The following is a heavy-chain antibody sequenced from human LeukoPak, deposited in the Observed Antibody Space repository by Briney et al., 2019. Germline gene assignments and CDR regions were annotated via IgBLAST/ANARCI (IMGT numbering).Heavy chain of an antibody. J-gene: IGHJ4*02. CDR2: IYYSGST. CDR1: GGSISSSSYY. CDR3: ARDFKAAQGWGADY. D-gene: IGHD6-6*01. Sequence: SETLSLTCTVSGGSISSSSYYWGWIRQPPGKGLEWIGSIYYSGSTYYNPSLKSRVTISVDTSKNQFSLKLSSVTAADTAVYYCARDFKAAQGWGADYWGQGTLVTVSS. V-gene: IGHV4-39*07.